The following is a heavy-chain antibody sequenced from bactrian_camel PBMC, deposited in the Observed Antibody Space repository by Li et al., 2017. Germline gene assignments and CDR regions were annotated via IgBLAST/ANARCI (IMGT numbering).Heavy chain of an antibody. J-gene: IGHJ4*01. CDR2: IVTGAHNK. V-gene: IGHV3S1*01. CDR1: GDTSSGYGYC. D-gene: IGHD3*01. CDR3: AARAGDICAVYETLYSY. Sequence: VQLVESGGGSVQPGGSLRLSCAVSGDTSSGYGYCLAWFRQAPGKERQGVAAIVTGAHNKYYAGSANGRFTISQDNAKSTLYLQMNSLKYEDTAKYCCAARAGDICAVYETLYSYWGQGTQVTVS.